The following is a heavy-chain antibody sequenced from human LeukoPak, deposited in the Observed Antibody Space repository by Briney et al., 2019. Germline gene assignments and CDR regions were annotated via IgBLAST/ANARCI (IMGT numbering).Heavy chain of an antibody. D-gene: IGHD6-13*01. J-gene: IGHJ4*02. CDR1: GGTFSSYA. CDR2: IIPIFGTA. Sequence: SVQVSCKAPGGTFSSYAISWVRQAPGQGLEWMGGIIPIFGTANYAQKFQGRVTITADESTSTAYMELSSLRSEDTAVYYCARDRGYSSSWYETNFDYWGQGTLVTVSS. V-gene: IGHV1-69*13. CDR3: ARDRGYSSSWYETNFDY.